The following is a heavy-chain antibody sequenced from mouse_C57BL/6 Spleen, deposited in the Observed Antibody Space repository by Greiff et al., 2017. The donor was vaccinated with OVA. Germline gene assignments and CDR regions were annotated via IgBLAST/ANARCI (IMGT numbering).Heavy chain of an antibody. D-gene: IGHD2-5*01. J-gene: IGHJ4*01. Sequence: QVQLKESGPGLVAPSQSLSITCTVSGFSLTSYGVHWVRQPPGTGLEWLVVIWSDGSTTYNSALKSRLSISKDNSKSQVFLKMNSLQTDDTAMYYCARHPLYSNYAMDYWGQGTSVTVSS. CDR2: IWSDGST. V-gene: IGHV2-6-1*01. CDR3: ARHPLYSNYAMDY. CDR1: GFSLTSYG.